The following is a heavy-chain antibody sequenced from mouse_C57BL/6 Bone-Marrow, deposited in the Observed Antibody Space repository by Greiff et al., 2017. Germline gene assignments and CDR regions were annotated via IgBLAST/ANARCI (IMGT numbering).Heavy chain of an antibody. CDR3: ARPAQAPSAY. V-gene: IGHV1-50*01. D-gene: IGHD3-2*02. CDR1: GYTFTSYW. CDR2: IDPSDSYT. J-gene: IGHJ3*01. Sequence: VQLQQPGAELVKPGASVKLSCKASGYTFTSYWMQWVKQRPGQGLEWIGEIDPSDSYTNYNQKFKGKATLTVDTSSSTAYMQLSSLTSEDAAVYYCARPAQAPSAYWGQGTLVTVSA.